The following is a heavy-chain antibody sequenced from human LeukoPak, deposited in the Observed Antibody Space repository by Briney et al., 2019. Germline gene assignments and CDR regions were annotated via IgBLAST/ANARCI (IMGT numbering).Heavy chain of an antibody. CDR2: ISDSGGRT. Sequence: GGSLRLSCTVCGITLSNYGMSWVGQAPGRGWEWVEGISDSGGRTQYADSVKGRFTISRDNPKNTLYLQMNSLRAEDTAVYFCAKRGVVIRVILVGFHKEAYYFDSWGQGALVTVSS. CDR1: GITLSNYG. CDR3: AKRGVVIRVILVGFHKEAYYFDS. V-gene: IGHV3-23*01. J-gene: IGHJ4*02. D-gene: IGHD3-22*01.